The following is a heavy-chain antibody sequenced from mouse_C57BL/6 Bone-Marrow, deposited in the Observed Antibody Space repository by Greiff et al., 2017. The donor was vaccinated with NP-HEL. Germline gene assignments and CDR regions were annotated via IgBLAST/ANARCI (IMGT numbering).Heavy chain of an antibody. J-gene: IGHJ2*01. V-gene: IGHV5-6*01. D-gene: IGHD2-4*01. CDR1: GFTFSSYG. Sequence: EVMLVESGGDLVKPGGSLKLSCAASGFTFSSYGMSWVRQTPDKRLEWVATISSGGSYPYYPDSVKGRFTISRDNAKNTLYLQMSNLKSEDTAMYYCERHLGLRYYFDYWGQGTTLTVSS. CDR3: ERHLGLRYYFDY. CDR2: ISSGGSYP.